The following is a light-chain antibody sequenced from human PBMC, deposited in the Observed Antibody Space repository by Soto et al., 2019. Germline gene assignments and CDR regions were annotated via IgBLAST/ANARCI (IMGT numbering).Light chain of an antibody. CDR1: SSNVGSHT. Sequence: QSVLTQPPSASGTPGQRVSISCSGSSSNVGSHTLNWYQQLPGTAPKLLIYNNDQRPSGVPDRFSGSKSGTSASLAISGLQSEDEADYYCAVWDCNLNGYVFGTGTKLTVL. V-gene: IGLV1-44*01. J-gene: IGLJ1*01. CDR2: NND. CDR3: AVWDCNLNGYV.